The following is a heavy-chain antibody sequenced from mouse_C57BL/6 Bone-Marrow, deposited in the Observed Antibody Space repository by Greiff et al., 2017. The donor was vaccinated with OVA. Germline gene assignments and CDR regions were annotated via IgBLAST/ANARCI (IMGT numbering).Heavy chain of an antibody. CDR2: SWWDDDK. V-gene: IGHV8-8*01. CDR1: GFSLSTFGMG. J-gene: IGHJ4*01. Sequence: QVTLKESGPGILQPSQTLSLTCSFSGFSLSTFGMGVGWIRQPSGKGLEWLAHSWWDDDKYYNPALKSRLTISKDTSKNQVFLKIANVDTADTATYYCARMRYYGDAMDYWGQGTSVTVSS. D-gene: IGHD1-1*01. CDR3: ARMRYYGDAMDY.